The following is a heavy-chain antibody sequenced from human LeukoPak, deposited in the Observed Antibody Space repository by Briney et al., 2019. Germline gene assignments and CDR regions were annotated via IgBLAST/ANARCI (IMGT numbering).Heavy chain of an antibody. D-gene: IGHD4-11*01. J-gene: IGHJ4*02. V-gene: IGHV1-18*01. CDR2: ISAYNGNT. Sequence: ASVKVSCEASGYTFTSSGISWVRQAPGQGLEWMGWISAYNGNTNYAQKLQGRVTMTADTSTSTAYMELRSLRSDDTAVYYCASGTDDYSPDFDYWGQGTLVTVSS. CDR3: ASGTDDYSPDFDY. CDR1: GYTFTSSG.